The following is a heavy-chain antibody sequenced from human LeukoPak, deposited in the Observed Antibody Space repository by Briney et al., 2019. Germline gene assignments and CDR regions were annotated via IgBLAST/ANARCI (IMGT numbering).Heavy chain of an antibody. V-gene: IGHV4-61*02. D-gene: IGHD6-19*01. J-gene: IGHJ5*02. CDR2: IYTSGST. Sequence: PSETLSLTCTVSGGSISSGSYYWSWIRQPAGKGLEWIGRIYTSGSTNYNPSLKSRVTISVDTSKNQFSLKLSSVTAADTAVYYWARASGWYFFDPWGQGNLVTVSS. CDR1: GGSISSGSYY. CDR3: ARASGWYFFDP.